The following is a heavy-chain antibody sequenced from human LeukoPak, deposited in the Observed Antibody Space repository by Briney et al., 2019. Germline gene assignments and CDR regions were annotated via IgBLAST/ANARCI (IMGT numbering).Heavy chain of an antibody. D-gene: IGHD3-22*01. CDR3: ASTITMIDDGDAFDI. CDR2: INSDGSST. Sequence: PGGSLRLSCAASGFTFSSYWMHWVRQAPGKGLVWVSRINSDGSSTSYADSVKGRFTISRDNAKNTLYLQMNSLRAEDTAVYYCASTITMIDDGDAFDIWGQGTMVTVSS. J-gene: IGHJ3*02. V-gene: IGHV3-74*01. CDR1: GFTFSSYW.